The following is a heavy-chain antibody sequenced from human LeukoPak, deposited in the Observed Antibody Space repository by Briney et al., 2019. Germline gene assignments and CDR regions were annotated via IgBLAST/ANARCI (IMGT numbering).Heavy chain of an antibody. Sequence: GASVKVSCKASGYTFTGYFMHWVRQAPGQGLEWMGRINPNSGGTNYAQKFQGRVTMTRDTSISTAYMELSSLRSDDTAVYYCALRPTGYSSGWYFDYWGQGTLVTVSS. J-gene: IGHJ4*02. CDR1: GYTFTGYF. CDR2: INPNSGGT. D-gene: IGHD6-25*01. CDR3: ALRPTGYSSGWYFDY. V-gene: IGHV1-2*06.